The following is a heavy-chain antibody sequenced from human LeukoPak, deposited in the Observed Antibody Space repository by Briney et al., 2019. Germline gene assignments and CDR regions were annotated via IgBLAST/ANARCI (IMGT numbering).Heavy chain of an antibody. CDR1: DYTFTSYG. D-gene: IGHD2-21*02. V-gene: IGHV1-18*01. CDR2: ISAYNGNT. J-gene: IGHJ4*02. Sequence: ASVKVSCKASDYTFTSYGISWVRQAPGQGLEWMGWISAYNGNTNYAQKLQSRVTMTTDTSTSTAYMELRSLRSDDTAVYYCASGLGDPKPVDYWGQGTLVTVSS. CDR3: ASGLGDPKPVDY.